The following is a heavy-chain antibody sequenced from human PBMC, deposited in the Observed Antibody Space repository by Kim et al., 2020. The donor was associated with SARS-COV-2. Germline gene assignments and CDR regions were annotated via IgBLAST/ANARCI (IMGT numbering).Heavy chain of an antibody. CDR2: K. J-gene: IGHJ4*02. Sequence: KQYADSLKGRLTISIDNPKNKLYLRMSSLRAEDTAVYYCASGLAGDGPDYWGQGTLVTVSS. CDR3: ASGLAGDGPDY. V-gene: IGHV3-33*01. D-gene: IGHD4-17*01.